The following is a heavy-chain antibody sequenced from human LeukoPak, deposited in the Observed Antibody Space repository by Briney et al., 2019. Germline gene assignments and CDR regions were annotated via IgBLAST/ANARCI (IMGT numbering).Heavy chain of an antibody. D-gene: IGHD4-17*01. CDR3: ARVTKYDNSRDNSYMDV. Sequence: SETLSLTCTVSDGSISGTPYFWGWFRQPPGKGPEWIGNIHYSGTVYCNPSLRSRATISVDTSKNQFPLRLSSMTVADTAVYFCARVTKYDNSRDNSYMDVWGKGTTVTVS. V-gene: IGHV4-39*06. CDR2: IHYSGTV. J-gene: IGHJ6*03. CDR1: DGSISGTPYF.